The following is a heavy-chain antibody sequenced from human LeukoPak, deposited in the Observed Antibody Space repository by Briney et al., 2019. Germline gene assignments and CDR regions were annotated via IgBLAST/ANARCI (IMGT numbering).Heavy chain of an antibody. CDR3: ARVPIPAAIRGMDV. V-gene: IGHV1-2*02. J-gene: IGHJ6*02. CDR2: INPNSGGT. D-gene: IGHD2-2*01. Sequence: GASVKVSCKASGYTFTGYYMHWVRQAPGQGLEWMGWINPNSGGTNYAQKFQGRVTMTRDTSISTAYMELSRLRSDDTAVYYCARVPIPAAIRGMDVWGQGTTVTVSS. CDR1: GYTFTGYY.